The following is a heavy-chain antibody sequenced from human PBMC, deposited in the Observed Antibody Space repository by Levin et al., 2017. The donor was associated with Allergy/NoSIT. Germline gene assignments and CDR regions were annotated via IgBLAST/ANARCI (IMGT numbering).Heavy chain of an antibody. CDR1: GFTFSSYS. V-gene: IGHV3-48*04. CDR3: ARNSGNYPVDY. Sequence: ETLSLTCAASGFTFSSYSMNWVRQAPGKGLEWVSYISRSSSTIYYADSVKGRFTISRDNAKNSLYLQMNSLRAEDTAVYYCARNSGNYPVDYWGQGTLVTVSS. J-gene: IGHJ4*02. D-gene: IGHD1-26*01. CDR2: ISRSSSTI.